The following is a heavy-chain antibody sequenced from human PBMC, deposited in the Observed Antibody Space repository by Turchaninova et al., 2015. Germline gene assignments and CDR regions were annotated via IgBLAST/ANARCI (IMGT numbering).Heavy chain of an antibody. Sequence: QITLKESGPTVVKPTQTLTLTCTFSGFSLSTYGVGVGWFRQPPGKALKWLTLIYWDDDKRYSPYLNSRLTITKDTSKNQVVLTMTNMYPVDTATYFCAQFMYSGSYYDYWGQGTLVTVSS. D-gene: IGHD1-26*01. J-gene: IGHJ4*02. CDR2: IYWDDDK. V-gene: IGHV2-5*02. CDR1: GFSLSTYGVG. CDR3: AQFMYSGSYYDY.